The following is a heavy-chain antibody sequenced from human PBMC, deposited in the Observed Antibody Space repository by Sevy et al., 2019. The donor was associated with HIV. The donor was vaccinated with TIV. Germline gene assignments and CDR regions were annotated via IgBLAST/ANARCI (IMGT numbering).Heavy chain of an antibody. Sequence: GGSLRLSCAASGFAFYDYSMSWIRQAPGKGLGWVVTLSFGCGKINYADSVKGRFTISGDNSKNSFYLQMDNLRVEDTALYYCAREGCTRPHDYWGQGTRVTVSS. J-gene: IGHJ4*02. CDR3: AREGCTRPHDY. D-gene: IGHD2-8*01. V-gene: IGHV3-23*01. CDR1: GFAFYDYS. CDR2: LSFGCGKI.